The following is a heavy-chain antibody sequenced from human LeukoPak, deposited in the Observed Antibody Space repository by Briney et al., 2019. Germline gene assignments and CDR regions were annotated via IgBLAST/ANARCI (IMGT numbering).Heavy chain of an antibody. CDR2: ISDTAANT. D-gene: IGHD3-3*01. CDR3: AKDRAIFGVLTHFDY. CDR1: GFTFSSYS. J-gene: IGHJ4*02. Sequence: GGSLRLSCAASGFTFSSYSMNWVRQAPGKGLEWVSTISDTAANTYYADSVKGRFTISRDNSQNTLYLQMNSLSADDTAKYYCAKDRAIFGVLTHFDYWGQGTLVTVSS. V-gene: IGHV3-23*01.